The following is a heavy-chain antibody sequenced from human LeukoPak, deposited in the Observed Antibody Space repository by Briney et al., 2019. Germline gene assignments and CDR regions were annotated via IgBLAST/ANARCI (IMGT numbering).Heavy chain of an antibody. J-gene: IGHJ4*02. V-gene: IGHV3-23*01. D-gene: IGHD6-13*01. CDR1: GFTFSSYA. CDR2: ISGSGGST. CDR3: AKTSYSSSWYSYNY. Sequence: GGSLRLSCAASGFTFSSYAMSWVRQAPGKGLEWVSAISGSGGSTYYADSVKGRFTISRDNSKNTLYLQMNSLRAEDTAVYYCAKTSYSSSWYSYNYWGQGTPVTVSS.